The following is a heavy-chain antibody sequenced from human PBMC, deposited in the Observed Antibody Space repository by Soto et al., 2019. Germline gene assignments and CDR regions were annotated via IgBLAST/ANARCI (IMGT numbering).Heavy chain of an antibody. V-gene: IGHV1-8*01. J-gene: IGHJ6*03. Sequence: QVQLVQSGAEVKKPGASVKVSCTFTSYDINWVRQAPGQGLEWMAWMNPNSGDARYAQKLQGRVTMTRNTSSFTAYMALSSLRSEDTAVYYCARGPGSSDWRFSSYYMDVWGQGTTVTVSS. D-gene: IGHD6-19*01. CDR1: FTSYD. CDR2: MNPNSGDA. CDR3: ARGPGSSDWRFSSYYMDV.